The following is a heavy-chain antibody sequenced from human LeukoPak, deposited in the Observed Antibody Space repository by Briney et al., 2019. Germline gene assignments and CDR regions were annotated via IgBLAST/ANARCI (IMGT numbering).Heavy chain of an antibody. CDR1: GYTLTELS. J-gene: IGHJ3*02. V-gene: IGHV1-24*01. CDR3: ATRLYYYDSSGYAFDI. D-gene: IGHD3-22*01. CDR2: FDPEDGET. Sequence: ASVKVSCKVSGYTLTELSMHWVRQAPGKGLEWTGGFDPEDGETIYAQKFQGRVTMTEDTSTDTAYMELSSLRSEDTAVYYCATRLYYYDSSGYAFDIWGQGTMDTVSS.